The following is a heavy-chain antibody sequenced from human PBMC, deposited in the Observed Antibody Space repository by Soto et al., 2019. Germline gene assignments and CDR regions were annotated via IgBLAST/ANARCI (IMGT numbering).Heavy chain of an antibody. D-gene: IGHD2-15*01. Sequence: PGGSLRLSCAASGFTFSSYAMHWVRQAPGKGLEWVAVISYDGSNKYYADSVKGRFTISRDNSKNTLYLQMNSLRAEDTAVYYCVKQAHGLDGVAFDYWGQGTQVTVAS. J-gene: IGHJ4*02. CDR3: VKQAHGLDGVAFDY. CDR1: GFTFSSYA. CDR2: ISYDGSNK. V-gene: IGHV3-30-3*01.